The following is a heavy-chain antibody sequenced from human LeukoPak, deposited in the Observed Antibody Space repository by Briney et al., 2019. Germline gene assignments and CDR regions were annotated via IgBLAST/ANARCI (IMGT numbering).Heavy chain of an antibody. CDR2: ISGSGAST. Sequence: GSLRLSCAASGFTFSSYAMSWVRQAPGKGLEWVSAISGSGASTNYADSVKGRFAISRDNSKTTMYLQMNSLRAEDTAVYFCAKDLRSLRSATDPHYFDSWGQGTLVTVSS. CDR3: AKDLRSLRSATDPHYFDS. CDR1: GFTFSSYA. J-gene: IGHJ4*02. V-gene: IGHV3-23*01. D-gene: IGHD6-13*01.